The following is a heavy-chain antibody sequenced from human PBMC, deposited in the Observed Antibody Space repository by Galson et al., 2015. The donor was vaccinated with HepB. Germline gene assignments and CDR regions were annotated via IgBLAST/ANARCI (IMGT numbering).Heavy chain of an antibody. V-gene: IGHV1-69*04. D-gene: IGHD1-26*01. CDR2: IIPILGIA. Sequence: VKVSCKASGGTFSNYAISWVRQAPGQGLEWMGRIIPILGIANYAQKFQGRATITADKSTSTTYMELSSLRSEDTAVYYCAIVGATGWFDPWGQGTLVTVSS. CDR3: AIVGATGWFDP. CDR1: GGTFSNYA. J-gene: IGHJ5*02.